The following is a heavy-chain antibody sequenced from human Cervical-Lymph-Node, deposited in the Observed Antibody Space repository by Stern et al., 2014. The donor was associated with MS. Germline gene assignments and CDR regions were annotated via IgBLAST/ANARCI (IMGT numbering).Heavy chain of an antibody. J-gene: IGHJ5*01. CDR3: ARALRNAYTWFDP. V-gene: IGHV4-59*01. CDR2: IGYSGST. Sequence: LQLQESGPGLVKPSETLSLTCTVSGGSIYNYYWTWIRQPPGKGLEWIGHIGYSGSTNYNPSLESRVPMSVDSSKNEFSLILTAVTAADTAVYYCARALRNAYTWFDPWGQGTLVTVSS. D-gene: IGHD2-2*01. CDR1: GGSIYNYY.